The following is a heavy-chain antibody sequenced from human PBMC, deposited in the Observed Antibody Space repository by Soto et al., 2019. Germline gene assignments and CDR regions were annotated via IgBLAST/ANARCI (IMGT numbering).Heavy chain of an antibody. J-gene: IGHJ6*03. CDR3: AKPYGDYPPERYYYYYYYMDV. V-gene: IGHV3-23*01. CDR1: GFTFSSYA. CDR2: ISGSGGST. D-gene: IGHD4-17*01. Sequence: GGSLRLSCAASGFTFSSYAMSWVRQAPGKGLEWVSAISGSGGSTYYADSVKGRFTISRDNSKNTLYLQMNSLRAEDTAVYYCAKPYGDYPPERYYYYYYYMDVWGKGTTVTVSS.